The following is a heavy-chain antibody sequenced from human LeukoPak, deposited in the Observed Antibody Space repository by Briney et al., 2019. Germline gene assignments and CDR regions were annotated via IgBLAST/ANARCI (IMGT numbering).Heavy chain of an antibody. J-gene: IGHJ4*02. D-gene: IGHD3-10*01. CDR1: GGSFSGYY. CDR2: INHSGST. Sequence: PSETLSLTCAVYGGSFSGYYWSWIRQPPGKGLEWIGEINHSGSTNYNPSLKSRVTISVDTSKNQFSLKLSSVTAADTAVYYCARRGHRYGSGSYYKHNYFDYWGQGTLVTVSS. V-gene: IGHV4-34*01. CDR3: ARRGHRYGSGSYYKHNYFDY.